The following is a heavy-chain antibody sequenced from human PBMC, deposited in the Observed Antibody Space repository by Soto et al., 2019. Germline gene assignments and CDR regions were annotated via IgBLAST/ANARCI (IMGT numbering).Heavy chain of an antibody. CDR3: ARGDGSYYDY. D-gene: IGHD1-26*01. CDR1: GYTFTRHG. CDR2: ISASYRNT. J-gene: IGHJ4*02. Sequence: QIQLVQSGAEVKKPGASVKVSCNTSGYTFTRHGFTWVRLAPGQGLEWMGWISASYRNTNFAQKFQDRVTLTTDTSTSTAYMEMKSLGSDDTAVYYCARGDGSYYDYWSQGTLVTVSS. V-gene: IGHV1-18*01.